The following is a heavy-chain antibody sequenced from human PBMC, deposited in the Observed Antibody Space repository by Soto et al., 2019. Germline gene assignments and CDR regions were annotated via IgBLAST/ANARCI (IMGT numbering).Heavy chain of an antibody. CDR2: INAGNGNT. Sequence: GXSVKVSCKASVYTFISYAIHWVRQAPGQRLEWMGWINAGNGNTKYSQKFQGRVTITRDTSASTAYMELTSLRSEDTAVYYCARELQGLYYFDYWGQGTLVTASS. J-gene: IGHJ4*02. CDR1: VYTFISYA. D-gene: IGHD2-15*01. V-gene: IGHV1-3*01. CDR3: ARELQGLYYFDY.